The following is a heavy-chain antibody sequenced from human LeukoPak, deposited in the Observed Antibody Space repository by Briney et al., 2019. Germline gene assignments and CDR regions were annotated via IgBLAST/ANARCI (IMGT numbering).Heavy chain of an antibody. V-gene: IGHV3-33*01. CDR1: GFTFSSYG. CDR3: AITSNYDSSGYYYEKLYYYYGMDV. Sequence: PGGSLRLSCAASGFTFSSYGMHWVRRAPGKGLEWVAVIWYDGSNKYYADSVKGRFTISRDNSKNTLYLQMNSLRAEDTAVYYCAITSNYDSSGYYYEKLYYYYGMDVWGQGTTVTVSS. D-gene: IGHD3-22*01. CDR2: IWYDGSNK. J-gene: IGHJ6*02.